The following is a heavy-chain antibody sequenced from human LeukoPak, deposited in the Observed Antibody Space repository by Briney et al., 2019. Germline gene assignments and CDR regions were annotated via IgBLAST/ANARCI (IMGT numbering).Heavy chain of an antibody. Sequence: SETLSLTCTVSDGSISTTNYYWGWIRQPPGRDLEWIGSIYSSGNTYYNPSLESRVTISVDTSKNQLSLKLTSATAADTSVYYCARHSGLRSPFDPWGQETLVTVSS. D-gene: IGHD3-3*01. J-gene: IGHJ5*02. CDR2: IYSSGNT. CDR1: DGSISTTNYY. V-gene: IGHV4-39*01. CDR3: ARHSGLRSPFDP.